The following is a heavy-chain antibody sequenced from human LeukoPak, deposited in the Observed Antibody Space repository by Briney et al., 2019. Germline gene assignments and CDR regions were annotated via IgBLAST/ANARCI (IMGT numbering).Heavy chain of an antibody. V-gene: IGHV1-18*01. D-gene: IGHD5-18*01. CDR3: AGDPYVDTAMVPGY. J-gene: IGHJ4*02. Sequence: ASVKVSCKASGYTFTSYGISWVRQAPGQGLEWMGWISAYNGNTNYAQKLQGRVTMTTDTSTSTAYMELRSLRSDDTAVYYCAGDPYVDTAMVPGYWGQGTLVTVSS. CDR1: GYTFTSYG. CDR2: ISAYNGNT.